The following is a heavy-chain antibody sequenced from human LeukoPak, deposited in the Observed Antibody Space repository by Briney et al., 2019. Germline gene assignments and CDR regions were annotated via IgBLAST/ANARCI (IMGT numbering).Heavy chain of an antibody. V-gene: IGHV1-2*02. D-gene: IGHD3-22*01. J-gene: IGHJ4*02. CDR2: INPNSGVT. Sequence: ASVKVSCKASGNTFTGYYMHWVRQAPGQGLEWMGWINPNSGVTNYAQKLQGRVTITRDTSIDTAYMQLSRLRSDDTAVYYCARALADNRGYYLGFDYWGRGTLVTVSS. CDR3: ARALADNRGYYLGFDY. CDR1: GNTFTGYY.